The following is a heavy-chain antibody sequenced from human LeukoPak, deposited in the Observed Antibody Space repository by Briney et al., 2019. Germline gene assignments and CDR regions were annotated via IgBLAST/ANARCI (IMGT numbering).Heavy chain of an antibody. V-gene: IGHV1-2*02. J-gene: IGHJ4*02. CDR1: GYTFTGYY. CDR2: INPNSGGT. D-gene: IGHD3-10*01. CDR3: ARSLTMVRGVSL. Sequence: ASVKVSCKASGYTFTGYYMHWVRQAPGRGLEWMGWINPNSGGTNYAQKFQGRVTMTRDTSISTAYMELSRLRSDDTAVYYCARSLTMVRGVSLWGQGTLVTVSS.